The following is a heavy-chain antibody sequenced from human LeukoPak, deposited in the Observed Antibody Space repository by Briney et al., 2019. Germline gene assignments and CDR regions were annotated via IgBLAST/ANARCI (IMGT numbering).Heavy chain of an antibody. D-gene: IGHD6-19*01. Sequence: GRSLRLSCAASGFTFSNYGMHCVRQAPGKGLEGWALIWFDGRNKFHEDSVKSRFTISRDNSKNTLFLQMNSLRAEDTAVYYCAREWGPIAVSGGPGYWGQGALVTVSS. CDR1: GFTFSNYG. CDR3: AREWGPIAVSGGPGY. CDR2: IWFDGRNK. J-gene: IGHJ4*02. V-gene: IGHV3-33*01.